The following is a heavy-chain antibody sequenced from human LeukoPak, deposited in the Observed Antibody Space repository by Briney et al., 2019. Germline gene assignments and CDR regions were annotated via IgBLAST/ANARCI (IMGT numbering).Heavy chain of an antibody. Sequence: ASVKVSCKASGYTFTNYYMHWLRQAPGQGLEWMGRIIPILGIANYAQKFQGRVTITADKSTSTAYMELSSLRSEDTAVYYCARDYRGQSTFDYWGQGTLVTVSS. CDR2: IIPILGIA. CDR3: ARDYRGQSTFDY. CDR1: GYTFTNYY. V-gene: IGHV1-69*04. J-gene: IGHJ4*02. D-gene: IGHD1-26*01.